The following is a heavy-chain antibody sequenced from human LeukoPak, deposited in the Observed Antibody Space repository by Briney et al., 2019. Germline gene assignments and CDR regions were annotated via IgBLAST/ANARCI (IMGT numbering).Heavy chain of an antibody. CDR3: ARDLCSSTSCFHDY. D-gene: IGHD2-2*01. CDR2: ISYDGSNK. Sequence: PGGSLRLSCAASGFTFSSYGMHWVRQAPGKGLEWVAVISYDGSNKYYADSVKGRFTISRDNSKNTLYLQMNSLRAEDTAVYYCARDLCSSTSCFHDYWGQGTLVTVSS. J-gene: IGHJ4*02. CDR1: GFTFSSYG. V-gene: IGHV3-30*03.